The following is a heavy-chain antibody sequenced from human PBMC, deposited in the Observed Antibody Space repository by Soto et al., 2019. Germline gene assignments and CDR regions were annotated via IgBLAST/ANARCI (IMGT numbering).Heavy chain of an antibody. D-gene: IGHD4-17*01. J-gene: IGHJ4*02. V-gene: IGHV3-23*01. CDR1: GFTFSSYA. Sequence: EVQLLESGGGLVQPGGSLRLSCAASGFTFSSYAMSWVRQAPGKGLEWVSAISGSGGSTYYADSVKGRFTISRDNSKNTLYLQMNSLRAEDTAVYYCAKDRGIYGDYNKYYFDYWGQGTLVTVSS. CDR2: ISGSGGST. CDR3: AKDRGIYGDYNKYYFDY.